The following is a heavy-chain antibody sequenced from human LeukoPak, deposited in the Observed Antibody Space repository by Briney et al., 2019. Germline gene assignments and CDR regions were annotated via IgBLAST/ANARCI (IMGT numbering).Heavy chain of an antibody. D-gene: IGHD1-26*01. CDR1: DGSISSSDYY. V-gene: IGHV4-39*07. J-gene: IGHJ5*02. CDR3: ARSGSYEENWFDP. CDR2: IYYSGSA. Sequence: SETLSLTCTLSDGSISSSDYYWGWIRQSPGRGLEWIGSIYYSGSAYYNPSLESRVTISVDTSKNQFSLKLSSVTAADTAVYYCARSGSYEENWFDPWGQGTLVTVSS.